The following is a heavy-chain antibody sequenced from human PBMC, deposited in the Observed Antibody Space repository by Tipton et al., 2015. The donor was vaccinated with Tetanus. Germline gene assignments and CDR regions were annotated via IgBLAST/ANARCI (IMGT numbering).Heavy chain of an antibody. CDR3: ARRLGPYTGDQIWHFDL. CDR1: GYKFTNYW. CDR2: IYPGDSDT. J-gene: IGHJ2*01. V-gene: IGHV5-51*01. D-gene: IGHD7-27*01. Sequence: QLVQSGAEVKKPGESLMISCEASGYKFTNYWIGWVRQMPGKGLEWMGIIYPGDSDTTYSPSFQGQVTISADRSISTAYLQWSSLKASDTAVFFCARRLGPYTGDQIWHFDLWGRGTLVTVSS.